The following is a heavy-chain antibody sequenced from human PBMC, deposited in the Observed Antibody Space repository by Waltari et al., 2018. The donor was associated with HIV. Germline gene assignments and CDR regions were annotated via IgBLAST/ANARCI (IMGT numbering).Heavy chain of an antibody. CDR2: IKQDESGK. CDR1: EFPFNYYW. D-gene: IGHD3-22*01. J-gene: IGHJ4*02. CDR3: AREALYDSSGYYFDY. Sequence: EVQLVESGGGLVQPGGSLRLSCAAPEFPFNYYWMTWVRQAPGKGLEWVANIKQDESGKHYVDSVKGRFTIARDNAKNSLFLQMNSLRAEDTAVYYCAREALYDSSGYYFDYWGQGTLVTVSS. V-gene: IGHV3-7*01.